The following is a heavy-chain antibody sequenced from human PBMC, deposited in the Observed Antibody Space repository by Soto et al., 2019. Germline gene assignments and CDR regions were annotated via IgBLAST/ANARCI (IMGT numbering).Heavy chain of an antibody. CDR1: GFTFSSYG. V-gene: IGHV3-30*18. J-gene: IGHJ4*02. CDR2: ISYDGSNK. CDR3: AKDRYYGSGSPLDY. D-gene: IGHD3-10*01. Sequence: GGSLRLSCAASGFTFSSYGMHWVRQAPGKGLEWVAVISYDGSNKYYADSVKGRFTISRDNSKNTLYLQMNSLRAEDTAVYYCAKDRYYGSGSPLDYWGQGTLVTVSS.